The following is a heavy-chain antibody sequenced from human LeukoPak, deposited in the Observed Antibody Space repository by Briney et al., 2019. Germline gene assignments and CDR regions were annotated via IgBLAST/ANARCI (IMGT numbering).Heavy chain of an antibody. D-gene: IGHD7-27*01. V-gene: IGHV3-74*01. CDR2: INGDGSAT. Sequence: GGSLRLSCAASGFTFSGHWMYWLRQAPGKGLAWVSRINGDGSATNYAGSMKGRFTISRDNAKNILYLQMNSLREDDTAVYYCAKDINWGQVDYWGQGTLVTVSS. CDR3: AKDINWGQVDY. CDR1: GFTFSGHW. J-gene: IGHJ4*02.